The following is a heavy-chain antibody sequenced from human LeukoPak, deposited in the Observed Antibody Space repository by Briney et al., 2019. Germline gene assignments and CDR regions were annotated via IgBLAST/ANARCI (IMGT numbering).Heavy chain of an antibody. J-gene: IGHJ3*02. CDR1: GYTFTGYY. Sequence: ASVKVSCKASGYTFTGYYMHWVRQAPGQGLEWMGWINPNSGGTNYAQKFQGRVTMTRDTSISTAYMELSRLRSEDTAVYYCARVCGGDCYSAFDIWGQGTMVTVSS. CDR3: ARVCGGDCYSAFDI. V-gene: IGHV1-2*02. CDR2: INPNSGGT. D-gene: IGHD2-21*02.